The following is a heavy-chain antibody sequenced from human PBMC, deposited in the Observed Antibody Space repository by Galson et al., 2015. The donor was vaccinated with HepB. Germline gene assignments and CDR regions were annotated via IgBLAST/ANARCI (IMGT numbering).Heavy chain of an antibody. J-gene: IGHJ4*02. CDR1: GFSLSSSGVG. V-gene: IGHV2-5*02. CDR3: AHETGYRSTWSPSVYYFDY. CDR2: IYWDDDK. Sequence: PALVKPTQTLTLTCSFSGFSLSSSGVGVGWIRQPPGKALEWLALIYWDDDKRPSPSLKSRLTITKDTPKNQVGLKMTNMDPVDTATYYCAHETGYRSTWSPSVYYFDYWGQGILVTVSS. D-gene: IGHD6-13*01.